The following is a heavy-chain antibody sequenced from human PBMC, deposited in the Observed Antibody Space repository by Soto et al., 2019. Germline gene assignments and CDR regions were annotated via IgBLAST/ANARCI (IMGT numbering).Heavy chain of an antibody. CDR1: GFTFSNAW. Sequence: GGSLRLSCAASGFTFSNAWMSWVRQAPGKGLEWVGHIKSKTGGGTTDYAAPVKGRFTISRDDSKNTLYLQMNSLKTEDTAVYYCTTDEPYYYDSSGYYPDAFDIWGQGTMVTVSS. J-gene: IGHJ3*02. V-gene: IGHV3-15*01. D-gene: IGHD3-22*01. CDR2: IKSKTGGGTT. CDR3: TTDEPYYYDSSGYYPDAFDI.